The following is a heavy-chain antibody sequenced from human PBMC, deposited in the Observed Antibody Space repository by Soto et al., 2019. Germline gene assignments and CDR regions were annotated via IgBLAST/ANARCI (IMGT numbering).Heavy chain of an antibody. D-gene: IGHD6-13*01. Sequence: QVQLVQSGAEVKKPGSSVKVSCKASGGTFSSYAISWVRQAPGQGLEWMGGIIPIFGTANYAQKFQGRVTITADESTSTAYMELSSLRSEDTAVYYCARSGAMAPYIAAAVYGTGRAIAARPSEDYWGQGTLVTVSS. CDR2: IIPIFGTA. CDR1: GGTFSSYA. J-gene: IGHJ4*02. CDR3: ARSGAMAPYIAAAVYGTGRAIAARPSEDY. V-gene: IGHV1-69*01.